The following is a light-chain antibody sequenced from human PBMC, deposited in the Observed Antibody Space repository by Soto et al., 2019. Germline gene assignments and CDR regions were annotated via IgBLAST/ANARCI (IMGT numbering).Light chain of an antibody. J-gene: IGKJ2*01. CDR1: QSVSNN. V-gene: IGKV3-15*01. Sequence: EIVMRQSPATLSVSPGERVTLSCRASQSVSNNLAWYQQKPGQAPRLLIYDTSTRATGIPVRFSGSGSGTDFTLTIIGLQSEDFAVYYCQQYNNWPPYTFGQGTKLEIK. CDR2: DTS. CDR3: QQYNNWPPYT.